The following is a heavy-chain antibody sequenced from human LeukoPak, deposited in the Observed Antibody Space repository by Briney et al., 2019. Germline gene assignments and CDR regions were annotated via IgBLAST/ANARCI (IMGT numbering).Heavy chain of an antibody. CDR2: ITSSSSAI. CDR1: GFTFSNYS. V-gene: IGHV3-48*04. CDR3: ARGVTMATITPLLC. J-gene: IGHJ4*02. Sequence: GGSLRLSCAASGFTFSNYSMNWVRQAPGKGLEWVSYITSSSSAIYYADSVRGRFTISRDNAKNTLYLQMNSLRAEDTAVYYCARGVTMATITPLLCWGQGTLVTVSS. D-gene: IGHD5-24*01.